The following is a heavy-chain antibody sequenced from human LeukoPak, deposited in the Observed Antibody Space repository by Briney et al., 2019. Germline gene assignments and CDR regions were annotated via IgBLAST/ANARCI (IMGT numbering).Heavy chain of an antibody. CDR1: GFTFSSYE. Sequence: GGSLRLSCAASGFTFSSYEMNWVRQAPGKGLEWVSYISSSGSTIYYADSVKGRFTISRDNAKNSLYLQTNSLRAEDTAVYYCARDQSSWFDYWGQGTLVTVSS. D-gene: IGHD6-13*01. CDR2: ISSSGSTI. J-gene: IGHJ4*02. V-gene: IGHV3-48*03. CDR3: ARDQSSWFDY.